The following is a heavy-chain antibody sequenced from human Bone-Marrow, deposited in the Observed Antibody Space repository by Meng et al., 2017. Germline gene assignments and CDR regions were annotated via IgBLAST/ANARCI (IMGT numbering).Heavy chain of an antibody. CDR2: IWYDGSNK. CDR1: GYTFSSYG. J-gene: IGHJ6*02. CDR3: ARDQGNYYYGMDV. V-gene: IGHV3-33*01. Sequence: GGSLRPSCAASGYTFSSYGMHWVRQAPGKGLEWVAVIWYDGSNKYYADSVKGRFTISTDNSKNTLYLQMNSLRAEDTAVYYCARDQGNYYYGMDVWGQGTTVTVSS.